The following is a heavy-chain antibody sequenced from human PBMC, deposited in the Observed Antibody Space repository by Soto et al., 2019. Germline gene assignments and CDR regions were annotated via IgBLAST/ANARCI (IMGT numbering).Heavy chain of an antibody. J-gene: IGHJ4*02. CDR1: GFTFDDYA. Sequence: EVQLVESGGGLVQPGRSLRLSCAASGFTFDDYAMHWVRQAPGKGLEWVSGISWNSGSIGYADSVKGRFTISRDNAKNSLYLQMNSLRAEDTALYYCAKDRVWFGESGLDYWGQGTLVTVSS. CDR2: ISWNSGSI. V-gene: IGHV3-9*01. CDR3: AKDRVWFGESGLDY. D-gene: IGHD3-10*01.